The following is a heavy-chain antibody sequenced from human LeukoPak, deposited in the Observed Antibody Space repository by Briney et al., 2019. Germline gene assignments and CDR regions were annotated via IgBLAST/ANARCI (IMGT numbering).Heavy chain of an antibody. V-gene: IGHV4-61*01. CDR2: IYHSGTT. Sequence: SETLSLTCTVSGGSVRSNSYYWSWIRQPPGKGLEWIGYIYHSGTTNYNPSLKSRVTISVDTSKNQFSLKVSSVTAADTAVYYCARRELLSTPDAFDIWGQGTMVTVSS. D-gene: IGHD3-10*01. CDR3: ARRELLSTPDAFDI. CDR1: GGSVRSNSYY. J-gene: IGHJ3*02.